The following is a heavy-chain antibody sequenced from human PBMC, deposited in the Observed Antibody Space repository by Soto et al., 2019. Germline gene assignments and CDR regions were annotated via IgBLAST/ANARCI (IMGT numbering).Heavy chain of an antibody. V-gene: IGHV3-33*01. D-gene: IGHD3-16*01. CDR1: GFTFSHYG. Sequence: QVQLVESGGGLVQPGRSLRLSCAASGFTFSHYGMHWVRQAPGKGLEWVAVIWYDGSNKNYADSVKGRFTISRDSSKNTLYLQMNSLRADDTAVYYCVVGPRLPQAFDIWGQGTMVTVSS. CDR2: IWYDGSNK. CDR3: VVGPRLPQAFDI. J-gene: IGHJ3*02.